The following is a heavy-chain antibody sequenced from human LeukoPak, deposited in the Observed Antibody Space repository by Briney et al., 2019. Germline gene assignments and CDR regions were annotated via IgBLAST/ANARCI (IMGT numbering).Heavy chain of an antibody. J-gene: IGHJ4*02. V-gene: IGHV4-4*02. CDR2: IFHSGST. Sequence: SETLSLTCAVSDGSIISSNWWSWVRRPPGKGLEWIGEIFHSGSTHYNPSLKSRVTISVDTSKNQFSLKLSSVTAADTAVYYCARVVSTRPRGVEWLSQGYYFDYWGQGTLVTVSS. CDR3: ARVVSTRPRGVEWLSQGYYFDY. CDR1: DGSIISSNW. D-gene: IGHD3-3*01.